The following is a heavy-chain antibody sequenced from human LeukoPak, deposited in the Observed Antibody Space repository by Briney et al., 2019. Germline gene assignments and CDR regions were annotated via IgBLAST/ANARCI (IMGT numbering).Heavy chain of an antibody. CDR3: SRHQLDFDY. V-gene: IGHV3-53*05. CDR1: GFTVSSNY. D-gene: IGHD1-1*01. Sequence: SGGSLRLSCAASGFTVSSNYMSWVRQAPGKGLECISGFSGSGGSTYYADSVKGRFTVSRDNSKNTLYLQMNNLRAEDTAVYYCSRHQLDFDYWGQGTLVTVSS. J-gene: IGHJ4*02. CDR2: SGSGGST.